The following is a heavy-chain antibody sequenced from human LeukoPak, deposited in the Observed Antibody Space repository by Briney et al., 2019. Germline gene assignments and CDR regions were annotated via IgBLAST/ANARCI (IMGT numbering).Heavy chain of an antibody. CDR1: GYTFTSYG. CDR2: ISAYNGNT. D-gene: IGHD2-2*02. V-gene: IGHV1-18*01. CDR3: ARGHCSSTSCYTPYYLDY. J-gene: IGHJ4*02. Sequence: ASVKVSCKASGYTFTSYGISWVRQAPGQGLEWMGWISAYNGNTNYAQKLQGRVTMTTDTSTSTAYMELRSLRSDDTAVYYCARGHCSSTSCYTPYYLDYGGQGTLVTVS.